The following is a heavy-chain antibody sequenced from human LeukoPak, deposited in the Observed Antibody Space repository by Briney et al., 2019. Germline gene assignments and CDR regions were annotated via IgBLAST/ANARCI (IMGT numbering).Heavy chain of an antibody. J-gene: IGHJ4*02. D-gene: IGHD4-17*01. CDR1: GFVVSDAW. CDR2: IKRKTDGGTT. V-gene: IGHV3-15*01. Sequence: PGGSLRLSCAASGFVVSDAWMSWVRHAPGKGLEWVGHIKRKTDGGTTFYSPPVKGRFTISRDDSKNTLYLEMSSLKTEDTGVYYCSRDVGPGDYGLDYWGQGTLVTVSS. CDR3: SRDVGPGDYGLDY.